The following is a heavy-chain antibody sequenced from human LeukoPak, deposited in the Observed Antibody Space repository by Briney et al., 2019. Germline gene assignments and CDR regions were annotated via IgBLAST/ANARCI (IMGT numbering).Heavy chain of an antibody. CDR1: GFTFSSYW. CDR2: IKQDGSEK. J-gene: IGHJ4*02. D-gene: IGHD3-22*01. Sequence: PGGSLRLSCVGSGFTFSSYWMNWVRQAPGKGLEWVANIKQDGSEKYYVDSVKGRFTISRDNAKNSLYLQMNSLGAEDTAVYYCARVAKKSGDDNSGYRDSDYWGQGTQVTVSS. V-gene: IGHV3-7*01. CDR3: ARVAKKSGDDNSGYRDSDY.